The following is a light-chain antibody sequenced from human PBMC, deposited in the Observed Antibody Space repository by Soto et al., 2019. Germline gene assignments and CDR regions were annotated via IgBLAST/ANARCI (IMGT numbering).Light chain of an antibody. CDR2: DVT. V-gene: IGLV2-11*01. CDR3: CSYAGSSLWV. J-gene: IGLJ3*02. CDR1: SSDVGAYNY. Sequence: QSVLTQPRSVSGSPGQSVTISCTGTSSDVGAYNYVSWYQHHPDKAPKLVIYDVTKRPSGVPDRFAGSKSGNTASLTISGLQAEDEADYYCCSYAGSSLWVFGGGTKLTVL.